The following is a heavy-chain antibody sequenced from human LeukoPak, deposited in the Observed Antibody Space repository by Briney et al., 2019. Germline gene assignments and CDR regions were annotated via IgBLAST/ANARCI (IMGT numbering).Heavy chain of an antibody. Sequence: ASETLSLTCAVYGGSFSGYYWSWIRQPPGKGLEWIGEINHSGSTNYNPSLKSRVTISVDTSKNQFSLKLSSVTAADTAVYYCARGLDYDYVWGSYRYTSFDYWGQGTLVTVSS. CDR3: ARGLDYDYVWGSYRYTSFDY. D-gene: IGHD3-16*02. J-gene: IGHJ4*02. CDR1: GGSFSGYY. V-gene: IGHV4-34*01. CDR2: INHSGST.